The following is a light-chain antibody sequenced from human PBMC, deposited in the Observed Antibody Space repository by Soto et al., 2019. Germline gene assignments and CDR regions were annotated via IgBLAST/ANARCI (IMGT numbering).Light chain of an antibody. Sequence: DAVLTQSPDSLAVTLGQPASMSCKSNISLVHSDGNTYLNWFQQGPGQVPRRLLCKVSYRESGVPDRFSGSGSGTDFTIKITRVEAEDVGVYYCMQGSHWPPTFGQGTKVDIK. CDR1: ISLVHSDGNTY. CDR3: MQGSHWPPT. CDR2: KVS. J-gene: IGKJ1*01. V-gene: IGKV2-30*02.